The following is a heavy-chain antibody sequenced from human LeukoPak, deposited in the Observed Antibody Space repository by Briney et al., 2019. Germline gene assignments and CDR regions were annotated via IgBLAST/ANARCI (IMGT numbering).Heavy chain of an antibody. CDR1: GDSFSSSVYN. CDR2: LYDRGRT. V-gene: IGHV4-39*01. D-gene: IGHD5-12*01. CDR3: AIHTRTGYSGYENAFDI. J-gene: IGHJ3*02. Sequence: SETLSLTCTVSGDSFSSSVYNWPWIRQPPGKGLEWIGNLYDRGRTYYNPSLKSRVTISVDPSNNQFYHNLSSVNAADTAVYYCAIHTRTGYSGYENAFDIWGQGTMVTVSS.